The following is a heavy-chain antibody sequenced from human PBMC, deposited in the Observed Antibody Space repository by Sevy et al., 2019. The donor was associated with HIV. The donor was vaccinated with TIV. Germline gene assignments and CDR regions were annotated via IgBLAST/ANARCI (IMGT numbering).Heavy chain of an antibody. Sequence: ASVKVSCKASGGTFSSYGISWVRQAPGQGLEWMGGLIPSFGAANYRRNFQGRDTITADESTSTAYMELSSLRSEDTAVYYCAKYDYGDYVGWFAPWGQGTLVTYSS. CDR1: GGTFSSYG. D-gene: IGHD4-17*01. CDR3: AKYDYGDYVGWFAP. J-gene: IGHJ5*02. V-gene: IGHV1-69*13. CDR2: LIPSFGAA.